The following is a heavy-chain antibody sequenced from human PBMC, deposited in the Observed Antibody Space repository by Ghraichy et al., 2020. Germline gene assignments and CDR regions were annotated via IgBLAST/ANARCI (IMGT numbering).Heavy chain of an antibody. CDR1: GFPFKNYA. Sequence: GGSLRLSCAASGFPFKNYAMNWVRQAPGKGLEWVSGISGSGSRTSHVDSVEGRFTISRDNSDNIVYLEMNNLRAEDTARYYCTKNIVVAPGATMYFQFYGVDVWGQGTTVIVSS. V-gene: IGHV3-23*01. D-gene: IGHD2-2*01. CDR2: ISGSGSRT. J-gene: IGHJ6*02. CDR3: TKNIVVAPGATMYFQFYGVDV.